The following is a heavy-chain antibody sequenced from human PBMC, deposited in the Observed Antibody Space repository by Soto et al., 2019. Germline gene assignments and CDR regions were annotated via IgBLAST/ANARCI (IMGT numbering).Heavy chain of an antibody. V-gene: IGHV3-30*18. J-gene: IGHJ4*02. CDR3: AKESPYYYDSSGSLGGGYFDY. CDR1: GFTFSSYG. CDR2: ISYDGSNK. D-gene: IGHD3-22*01. Sequence: GGSLRLSCAASGFTFSSYGMHWVRQAPGKGLEWVAVISYDGSNKYYADSVKGRFTNSRDNSKNTLYLQMNSLRAEDTAVYYCAKESPYYYDSSGSLGGGYFDYWGQGTLVTVSS.